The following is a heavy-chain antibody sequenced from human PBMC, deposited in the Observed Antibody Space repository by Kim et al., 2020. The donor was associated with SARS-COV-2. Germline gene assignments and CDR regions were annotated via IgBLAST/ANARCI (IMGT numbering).Heavy chain of an antibody. D-gene: IGHD4-4*01. J-gene: IGHJ4*02. CDR1: GGSISSYY. CDR3: ARDSSATAPDF. Sequence: SETLSLTCTVSGGSISSYYWSWIRQPPGKGLEWIGYIYYSGSTKYNPSLKSRVSMSVDTSKNQISLKLFSVTAADTAVYYCARDSSATAPDFWGQGTLVT. V-gene: IGHV4-59*13. CDR2: IYYSGST.